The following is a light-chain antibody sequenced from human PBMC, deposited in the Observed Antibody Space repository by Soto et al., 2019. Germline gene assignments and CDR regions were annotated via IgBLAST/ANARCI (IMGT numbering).Light chain of an antibody. CDR2: AAS. CDR1: QGISNY. CDR3: QKYNPAPT. J-gene: IGKJ4*01. V-gene: IGKV1-27*01. Sequence: DIPMTQSPSSLSASVGDRVTITCRASQGISNYLAWYHQKPGKVPELLVYAASTLQSGGPSRFSGSGSGTYFALTISSLHAEDVATYYCQKYNPAPTFGGGTKVEIK.